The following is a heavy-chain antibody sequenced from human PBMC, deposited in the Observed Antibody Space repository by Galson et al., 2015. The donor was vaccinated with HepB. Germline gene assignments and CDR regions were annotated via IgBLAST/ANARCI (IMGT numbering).Heavy chain of an antibody. D-gene: IGHD3-10*01. V-gene: IGHV3-11*01. J-gene: IGHJ4*02. CDR2: ITSDGTTM. CDR1: GFTFNHYY. CDR3: ARDSFGEGPEFDY. Sequence: SLRLSCAASGFTFNHYYMNWIRQAPGKGLEWVSYITSDGTTMYYADSVKGRFTISRDNAKNSLYLEMNSLRAEDTAVYYCARDSFGEGPEFDYWGQGTLVTASS.